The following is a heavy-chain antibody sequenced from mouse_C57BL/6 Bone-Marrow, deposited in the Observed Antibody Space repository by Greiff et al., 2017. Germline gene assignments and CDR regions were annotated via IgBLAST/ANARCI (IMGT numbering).Heavy chain of an antibody. V-gene: IGHV5-4*03. D-gene: IGHD1-1*01. CDR1: GFTFSSYA. CDR2: ISDGGSYT. CDR3: ASADYYGIPGDY. Sequence: EVKLVESGGGLVKPGGSLKLSCAASGFTFSSYAMSWVRQTPEKGLEWVATISDGGSYTYYPDNVKGRFTISRDNAKNTLYWQMSHLKSEDTAMYYCASADYYGIPGDYWGQGTTLTVSS. J-gene: IGHJ2*01.